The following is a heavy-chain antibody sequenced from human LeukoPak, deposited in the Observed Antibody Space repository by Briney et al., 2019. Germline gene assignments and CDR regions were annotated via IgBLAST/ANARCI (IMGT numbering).Heavy chain of an antibody. D-gene: IGHD2-2*01. V-gene: IGHV4-59*01. Sequence: SETLSLTCTVSGGSISSYYWSWIRQPPGKGLEWIGYIYYSGSTNYNPSLKSRVTISVDTSKNQFSLKLSSVTAADTAVYYCARGVLLPAANLDAFDIWGQGTMVTVSS. CDR1: GGSISSYY. J-gene: IGHJ3*02. CDR2: IYYSGST. CDR3: ARGVLLPAANLDAFDI.